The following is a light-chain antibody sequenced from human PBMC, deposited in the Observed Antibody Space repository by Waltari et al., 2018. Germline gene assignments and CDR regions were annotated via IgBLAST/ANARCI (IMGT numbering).Light chain of an antibody. CDR3: QVWDSGSRDRHVV. CDR1: NIGGRR. V-gene: IGLV3-21*04. CDR2: DDS. J-gene: IGLJ2*01. Sequence: SYVLTQAPSVSVAPGKTATITCGGNNIGGRRVQWYRQKPGQAPALVMYDDSDRPSGIPERFSGSNSGNTATLTISRVEAGDEADYYCQVWDSGSRDRHVVFGGGTKLTVL.